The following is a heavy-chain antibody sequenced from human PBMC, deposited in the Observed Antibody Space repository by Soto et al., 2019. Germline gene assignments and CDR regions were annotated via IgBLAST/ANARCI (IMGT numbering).Heavy chain of an antibody. CDR2: ISLYSDGT. CDR3: ARVVPGAEAWFGP. V-gene: IGHV1-18*01. D-gene: IGHD2-2*01. J-gene: IGHJ5*02. CDR1: GYTFSNYG. Sequence: XSVKVSCKASGYTFSNYGITWVRQAPGQPLEWLGWISLYSDGTNYAQKFQGRVSMTTDTSTTTAYMELRSLRSDDTAVYYCARVVPGAEAWFGPWGQGTLVTV.